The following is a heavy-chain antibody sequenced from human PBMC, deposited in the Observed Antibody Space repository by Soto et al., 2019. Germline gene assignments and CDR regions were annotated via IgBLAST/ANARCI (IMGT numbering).Heavy chain of an antibody. Sequence: PGGSLRLSXAASGFTFSSYGMHWVRQAPGKAPEWVAVISYDGSNKYYGDSVKGRFTISRDNSMDTLYLQMNSLRPEDTAVYYCAKLRSSSWTQYAFDIWGHGTLVTVSS. CDR3: AKLRSSSWTQYAFDI. V-gene: IGHV3-30*18. CDR1: GFTFSSYG. J-gene: IGHJ3*02. CDR2: ISYDGSNK. D-gene: IGHD2-15*01.